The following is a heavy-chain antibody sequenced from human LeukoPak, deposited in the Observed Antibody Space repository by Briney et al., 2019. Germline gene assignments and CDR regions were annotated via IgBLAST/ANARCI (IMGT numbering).Heavy chain of an antibody. Sequence: PGGSLRLSCAASGFTLSSYSMNWVRQAPGKGLEWVSYISSSSSTIYYADSVKGRFTISRDNAKNSLYLQMNSLRAEDTAVYYCARDNPTYYDFWSGYYLDYWGQGTLVTVSS. J-gene: IGHJ4*02. V-gene: IGHV3-48*01. CDR3: ARDNPTYYDFWSGYYLDY. CDR1: GFTLSSYS. D-gene: IGHD3-3*01. CDR2: ISSSSSTI.